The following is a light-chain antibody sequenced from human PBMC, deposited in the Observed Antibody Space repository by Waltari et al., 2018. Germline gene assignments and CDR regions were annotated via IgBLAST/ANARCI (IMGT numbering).Light chain of an antibody. V-gene: IGLV2-14*01. CDR1: SSDVGSYIY. CDR2: EVN. J-gene: IGLJ2*01. CDR3: SSYTTSNTVV. Sequence: QSALTQPASVSGSPGQTITISCTGTSSDVGSYIYVSSYQQHPRKAPKCMIYEVNNRPSGVSHRCAGSTSGTTASLTISGLQPEDEADYYCSSYTTSNTVVFGGGTKLTVL.